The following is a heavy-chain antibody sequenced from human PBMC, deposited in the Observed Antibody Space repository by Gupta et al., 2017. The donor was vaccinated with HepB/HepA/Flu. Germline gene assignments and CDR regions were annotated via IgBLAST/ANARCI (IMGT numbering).Heavy chain of an antibody. D-gene: IGHD2-2*01. CDR1: GFSFSGSA. V-gene: IGHV3-73*02. J-gene: IGHJ2*01. CDR3: TRSGVPADYYWFFDL. Sequence: EVQLVESGGGLVQPGGSLKLSCAASGFSFSGSAMHWVRQASGKGLEWVGRIRSNANNYATEYAASVKGRFTISRDDSKNTAYLQMNRLKTEDTAVYYCTRSGVPADYYWFFDLWGRGTLVTVSS. CDR2: IRSNANNYAT.